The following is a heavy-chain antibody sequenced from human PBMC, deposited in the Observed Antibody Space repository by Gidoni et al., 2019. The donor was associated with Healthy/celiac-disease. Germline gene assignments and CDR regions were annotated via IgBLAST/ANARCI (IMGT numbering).Heavy chain of an antibody. V-gene: IGHV4-59*01. CDR1: GGSISSYY. J-gene: IGHJ5*02. CDR2: IHYSGRT. CDR3: AREWRYCSGGSCYSEWFDP. Sequence: QVQLQESGPGLVKPSETLSLTCTVPGGSISSYYWSWFRQPPGKGLEWIGYIHYSGRTNYNPSLKSRVTISVDTSKTQFSLKLSSVTAADTAVYYCAREWRYCSGGSCYSEWFDPWGQGTLVTVSS. D-gene: IGHD2-15*01.